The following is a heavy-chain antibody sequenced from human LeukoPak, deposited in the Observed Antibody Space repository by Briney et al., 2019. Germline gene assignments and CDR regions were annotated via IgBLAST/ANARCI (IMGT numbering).Heavy chain of an antibody. D-gene: IGHD3-10*01. CDR1: GDSFSNTNW. Sequence: KTSGTLSPTCAVSGDSFSNTNWWTWVRQPPGKGLEWIGEIHHSGSTNYNPSLKSRVTISIDKSKKQFSLKLSSVTAADTAVYYCARVWFDYSYMDVWGKGTTVTVSS. J-gene: IGHJ6*03. CDR2: IHHSGST. CDR3: ARVWFDYSYMDV. V-gene: IGHV4-4*02.